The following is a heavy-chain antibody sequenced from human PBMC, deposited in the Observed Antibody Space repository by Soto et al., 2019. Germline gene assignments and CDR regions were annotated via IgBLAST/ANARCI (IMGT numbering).Heavy chain of an antibody. CDR1: GRSISSYY. J-gene: IGHJ5*02. Sequence: SETLYPTCTVSGRSISSYYWSWIRQPPGKRLEWIGYIYYRGSANYNPSLESRVTISVDTSKNQFSLKLSSVTAADTAVYYCARGLREYYDFWSGRTFDPWGQGTLVTVS. V-gene: IGHV4-59*01. CDR2: IYYRGSA. CDR3: ARGLREYYDFWSGRTFDP. D-gene: IGHD3-3*01.